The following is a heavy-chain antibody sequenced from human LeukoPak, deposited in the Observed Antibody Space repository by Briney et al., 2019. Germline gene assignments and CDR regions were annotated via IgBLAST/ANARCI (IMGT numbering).Heavy chain of an antibody. CDR3: ATGAGIAVAGVSPDDAFDI. V-gene: IGHV4-39*07. Sequence: SETLSLTCTVSGGSISSSLYHWGWIRQSPGKNLEWLGSIYYTGTTHYNPSLTSRVTISVDTSKNQFSLNLSSVTAADTAVYYCATGAGIAVAGVSPDDAFDIWGQGTMVTVSS. CDR2: IYYTGTT. D-gene: IGHD6-19*01. CDR1: GGSISSSLYH. J-gene: IGHJ3*02.